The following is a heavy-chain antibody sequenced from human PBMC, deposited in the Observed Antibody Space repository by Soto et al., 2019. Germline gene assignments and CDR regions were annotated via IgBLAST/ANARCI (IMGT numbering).Heavy chain of an antibody. Sequence: QVQMVQSGAEVKKPGSSVKVSCRASGGTFNNYVINWVRQAPGQGLEWMAGIIPIFGTANYAQKLQDRVTITADKSTSPAYMELNSMRSEYTAVYYCAGRYEGTNCIGNFYYCGQGTLVTVSS. J-gene: IGHJ4*02. D-gene: IGHD2-2*01. CDR1: GGTFNNYV. CDR2: IIPIFGTA. V-gene: IGHV1-69*06. CDR3: AGRYEGTNCIGNFYY.